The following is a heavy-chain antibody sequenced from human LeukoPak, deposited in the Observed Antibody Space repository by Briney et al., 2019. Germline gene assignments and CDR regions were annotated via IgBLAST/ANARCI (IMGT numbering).Heavy chain of an antibody. CDR3: ARTEYSSSSGGFDP. J-gene: IGHJ5*02. CDR2: INPNGGGT. V-gene: IGHV1-2*02. CDR1: GYTFTGYY. D-gene: IGHD6-6*01. Sequence: ASVKVSCKASGYTFTGYYMYWVRQAPGQGLEWMGWINPNGGGTYYAQKFQGRVTMTRDTSISTGYMELSRLRSDDTAVYYCARTEYSSSSGGFDPWGQGTLVTVSS.